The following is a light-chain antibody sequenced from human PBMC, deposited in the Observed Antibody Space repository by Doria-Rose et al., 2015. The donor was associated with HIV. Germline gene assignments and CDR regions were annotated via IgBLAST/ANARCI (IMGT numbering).Light chain of an antibody. Sequence: DIQLTQSPSSLSASIGDSVTITCRASQTVSTYLNWFQQEPGKAPKLLIYAASRLQSGVPSRFSGSGSGTDSTLTISGLQPGDFATYYCQQTYSSPPWTFGQGTKVEMK. V-gene: IGKV1-39*01. CDR1: QTVSTY. J-gene: IGKJ1*01. CDR2: AAS. CDR3: QQTYSSPPWT.